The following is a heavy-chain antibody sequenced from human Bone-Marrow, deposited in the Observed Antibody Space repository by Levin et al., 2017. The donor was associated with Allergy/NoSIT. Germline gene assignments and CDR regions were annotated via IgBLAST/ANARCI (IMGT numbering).Heavy chain of an antibody. CDR3: AKDPRKTPPIGLAFLVYYFDY. D-gene: IGHD5/OR15-5a*01. J-gene: IGHJ4*02. Sequence: RSGGSLRLSCAASGFTFSSYAMSWVRQAPGKGLEWVSAISGSGGSTYYADSVKGRFTISRDNSKNTLYLQMNSLRAEDTAVYYCAKDPRKTPPIGLAFLVYYFDYWGQGTLVTVSS. CDR2: ISGSGGST. V-gene: IGHV3-23*01. CDR1: GFTFSSYA.